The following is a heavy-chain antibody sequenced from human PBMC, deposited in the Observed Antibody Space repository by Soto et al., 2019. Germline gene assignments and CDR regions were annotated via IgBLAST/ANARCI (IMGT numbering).Heavy chain of an antibody. CDR1: GSTFPSYA. D-gene: IGHD6-19*01. V-gene: IGHV1-3*05. Sequence: QVQLVQSGAEEQKPGASVQVSCQASGSTFPSYAMHWVRQAPGQRLEWMGWINAGNGNTKYSQKFQGRVTITRDSAASTAYIELSSLRSEDTAVLYCARGSGWYVLDYWGQGTLGTGSS. J-gene: IGHJ4*02. CDR2: INAGNGNT. CDR3: ARGSGWYVLDY.